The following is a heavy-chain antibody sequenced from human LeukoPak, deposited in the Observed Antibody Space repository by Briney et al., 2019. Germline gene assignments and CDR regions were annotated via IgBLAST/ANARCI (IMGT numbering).Heavy chain of an antibody. CDR3: ARDKGYQHCFDY. D-gene: IGHD3-16*02. Sequence: PGGSLRLSCAASGFTFSSYAMSWVRQAPGKGLEWVSYISDGGKTKYYADSVKGRFTISRDNAKNSLYLQMNSLRAEDTAVYYCARDKGYQHCFDYWGQGILVTVSS. V-gene: IGHV3-48*04. CDR1: GFTFSSYA. CDR2: ISDGGKTK. J-gene: IGHJ4*02.